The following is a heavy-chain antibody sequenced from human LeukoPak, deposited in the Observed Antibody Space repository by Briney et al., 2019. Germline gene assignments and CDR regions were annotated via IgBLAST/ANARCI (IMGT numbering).Heavy chain of an antibody. CDR2: SYPGDSDT. D-gene: IGHD6-13*01. CDR3: ARLWNPRGAAADYFDY. V-gene: IGHV5-51*01. CDR1: GYRFTSYW. J-gene: IGHJ4*02. Sequence: GESLKISCKTSGYRFTSYWIGWVRQMPGKGLEWMGISYPGDSDTRYSPSFQGQVTISADKSISTAYLQRSSLKASDTAMYYCARLWNPRGAAADYFDYWGQGTLVTVSS.